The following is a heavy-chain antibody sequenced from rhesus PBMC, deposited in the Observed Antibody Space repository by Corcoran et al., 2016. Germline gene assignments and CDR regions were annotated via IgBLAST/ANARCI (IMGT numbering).Heavy chain of an antibody. D-gene: IGHD5-24*01. CDR2: ITYRGSN. Sequence: QVQLQESGPGLVKPSDTLSLPCAVSGVSLSSGYYSCSWLRPPPGKGLEWIGYITYRGSNSYNPSLKSRVTSSRDTSKNQFSLKLSSVTAADTAVYYCASSYSGYSFYWGQGVLVTVSS. CDR3: ASSYSGYSFY. CDR1: GVSLSSGYYS. V-gene: IGHV4-122*02. J-gene: IGHJ4*01.